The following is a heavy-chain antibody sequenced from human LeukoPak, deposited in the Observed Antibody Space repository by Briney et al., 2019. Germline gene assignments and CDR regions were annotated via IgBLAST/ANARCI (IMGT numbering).Heavy chain of an antibody. CDR2: INPNSGDT. D-gene: IGHD3-22*01. V-gene: IGHV1-2*06. J-gene: IGHJ3*02. CDR3: VRDHDSSGRTDDAFDI. Sequence: ASVKVSCKASGYSFTGYYIHWVRQAPGQGLEWMGRINPNSGDTTYAQKFQGRVTVNRDTSISTAYMELSSLTSDDTAVYYCVRDHDSSGRTDDAFDIWGQGTMVTVSS. CDR1: GYSFTGYY.